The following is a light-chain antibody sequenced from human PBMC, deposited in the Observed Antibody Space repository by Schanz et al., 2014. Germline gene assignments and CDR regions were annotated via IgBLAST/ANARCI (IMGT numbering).Light chain of an antibody. CDR2: DVS. J-gene: IGLJ2*01. V-gene: IGLV2-14*02. CDR3: SSYTSSSTLVV. CDR1: SSDVGSYYL. Sequence: QSALTQPASVSGSPGQSITISCTGTSSDVGSYYLVSWYQQHPGKAPKLMIYDVSNRPSGVSNRFSGSKSGNTASLTISGLQAEDEADYYCSSYTSSSTLVVFGGGTKLTVL.